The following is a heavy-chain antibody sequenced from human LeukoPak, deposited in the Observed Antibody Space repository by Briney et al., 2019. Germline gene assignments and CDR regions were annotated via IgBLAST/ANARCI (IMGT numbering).Heavy chain of an antibody. CDR2: ISSSSSTI. Sequence: GGSLRLSCAASGFTFSSYSMNWVRQAPGKGLEWVSYISSSSSTIYYADSVKDRFTISRDNAKNSLYLQMNSLRAEDTAVYYCARDLGYCSSTSCEYYFDYWGQGTLVTVSS. CDR3: ARDLGYCSSTSCEYYFDY. V-gene: IGHV3-48*04. D-gene: IGHD2-2*01. CDR1: GFTFSSYS. J-gene: IGHJ4*02.